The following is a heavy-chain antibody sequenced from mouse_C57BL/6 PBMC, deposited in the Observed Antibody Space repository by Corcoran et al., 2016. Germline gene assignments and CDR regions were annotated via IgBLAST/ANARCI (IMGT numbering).Heavy chain of an antibody. J-gene: IGHJ1*03. CDR3: ARSYYDLWYFDV. D-gene: IGHD2-4*01. Sequence: EVQLQQSGPELVKPGASVKISCKASGYTFTDYYMNWVKQSHGKSLEWIGDINPNNGGTSYNQKFKGKATLTVDKSSSTAYMELRSLTSEDSAVYYCARSYYDLWYFDVWGTGTTVTVSS. CDR2: INPNNGGT. CDR1: GYTFTDYY. V-gene: IGHV1-26*01.